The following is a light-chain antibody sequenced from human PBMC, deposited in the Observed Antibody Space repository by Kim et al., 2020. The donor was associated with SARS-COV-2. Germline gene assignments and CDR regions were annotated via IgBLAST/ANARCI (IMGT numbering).Light chain of an antibody. CDR2: EDN. CDR1: RCSIASNY. CDR3: QSYDSSNQV. Sequence: ITISCTRRRCSIASNYVEWYQQRPGSAPTTVIYEDNQSPSGVPDRFSGSIDSSSNSASLTISGLKTEDEADYYCQSYDSSNQVFGGGTQLTVL. J-gene: IGLJ2*01. V-gene: IGLV6-57*02.